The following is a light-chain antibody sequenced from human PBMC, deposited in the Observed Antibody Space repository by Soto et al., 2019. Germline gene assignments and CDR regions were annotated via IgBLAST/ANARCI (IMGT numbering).Light chain of an antibody. CDR2: GAS. J-gene: IGKJ1*01. V-gene: IGKV3-15*01. CDR1: QSVSSN. CDR3: QQYNNWPRT. Sequence: EIVMTQSPATLSVSPGERATLSCRASQSVSSNLAWYQQKPGQAPRLLIYGASTRATGIPARFSGSASGTEFTLTISSLQSEDVAVYYCQQYNNWPRTFGQGTKVEIK.